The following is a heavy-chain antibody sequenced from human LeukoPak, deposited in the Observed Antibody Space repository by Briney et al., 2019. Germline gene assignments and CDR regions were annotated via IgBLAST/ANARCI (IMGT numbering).Heavy chain of an antibody. Sequence: PSETLSLTCTVSGGSINSYYWSWIRQPPGKGLEWIGYIYHSGSTNYNPSLKSRVTISVDTSKNQFSLKLSSVTAADTAVYYCAREEYCGGDCYSGFDYWGQGTLVTVSS. CDR3: AREEYCGGDCYSGFDY. D-gene: IGHD2-21*02. CDR1: GGSINSYY. J-gene: IGHJ4*02. CDR2: IYHSGST. V-gene: IGHV4-59*01.